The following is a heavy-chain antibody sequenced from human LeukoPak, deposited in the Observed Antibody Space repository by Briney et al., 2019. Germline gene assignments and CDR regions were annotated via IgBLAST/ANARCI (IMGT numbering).Heavy chain of an antibody. CDR3: AKDVESGRSADY. V-gene: IGHV3-23*01. J-gene: IGHJ4*02. Sequence: GGSLRLSCAASGFTFSNCAMSWVRQAPGKGLEWVSTISGSGGGTHYADSVKGRFTLSRDNSMNTLYLQMNSLRAEDTAVYYCAKDVESGRSADYWGQGTLVTVSS. CDR2: ISGSGGGT. CDR1: GFTFSNCA. D-gene: IGHD3-10*01.